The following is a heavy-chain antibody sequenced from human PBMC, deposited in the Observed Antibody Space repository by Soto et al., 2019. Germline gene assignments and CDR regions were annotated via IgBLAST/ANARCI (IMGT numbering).Heavy chain of an antibody. CDR2: ISYSGST. V-gene: IGHV4-59*01. CDR3: ARGQSTSWGYYYAVDV. Sequence: PSETLSLTCRISGGSISSYYWNWIRQAPGKGLEWIGFISYSGSTNYNPALTSRVTISVDTSKDQISLRLNSVTAADTAVYYCARGQSTSWGYYYAVDVWGQGTTVTVSS. CDR1: GGSISSYY. D-gene: IGHD2-2*01. J-gene: IGHJ6*01.